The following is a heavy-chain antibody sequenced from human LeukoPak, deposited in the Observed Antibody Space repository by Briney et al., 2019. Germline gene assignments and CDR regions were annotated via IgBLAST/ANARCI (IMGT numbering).Heavy chain of an antibody. Sequence: GRSLRLSCVASGFTFISYSMNWVRQDAGKGMEWVSYISGSSGTTYYAESVKGRFTISRDNAKNSLYLQMNSLRAEDTAVYYCARRSEFGVLYYMDIWGKGTTVTVYS. V-gene: IGHV3-48*01. D-gene: IGHD3-16*01. CDR2: ISGSSGTT. J-gene: IGHJ6*03. CDR1: GFTFISYS. CDR3: ARRSEFGVLYYMDI.